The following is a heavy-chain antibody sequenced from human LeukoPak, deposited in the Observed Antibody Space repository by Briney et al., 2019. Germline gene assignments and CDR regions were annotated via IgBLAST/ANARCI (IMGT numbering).Heavy chain of an antibody. D-gene: IGHD2-15*01. J-gene: IGHJ5*02. CDR1: GGSFSGYC. CDR3: ARGYCSGGSCYSGFDP. Sequence: PSETLSLTCAVYGGSFSGYCWSWIRQPPGKGLEWIGEINHSGSTNYNPSLRSRVTISVDTSKNQFSLKLSSVTAADTAVYYCARGYCSGGSCYSGFDPWGQGTLVTVSS. CDR2: INHSGST. V-gene: IGHV4-34*01.